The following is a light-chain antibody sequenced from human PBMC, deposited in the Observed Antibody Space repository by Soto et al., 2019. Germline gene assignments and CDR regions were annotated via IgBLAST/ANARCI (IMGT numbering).Light chain of an antibody. CDR1: QSISSW. V-gene: IGKV1-5*03. J-gene: IGKJ2*01. CDR3: QQYNSYPYT. Sequence: DIQMTQSPSTLSASVGDRVTITCRASQSISSWLDWYQQKPGKVPKLLIYKASNLERGVPSRFSGSGSGTEFSLNISCLQPDDVAIYYCQQYNSYPYTFVQGTKVEIK. CDR2: KAS.